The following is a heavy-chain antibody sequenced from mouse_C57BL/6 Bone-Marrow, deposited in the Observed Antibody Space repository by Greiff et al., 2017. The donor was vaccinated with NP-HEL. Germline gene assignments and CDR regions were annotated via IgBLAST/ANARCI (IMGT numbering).Heavy chain of an antibody. D-gene: IGHD2-2*01. CDR1: GYTFTSYW. J-gene: IGHJ4*01. Sequence: VQLQQSGAELAKPGASVKLSCKASGYTFTSYWMHWVKQRPGQGLEWIGYINPSSGYTKYNQKFKDKATLTADKSSSTAYMQLSSLTYEDSAVYDCARWRTVVANDMDDWGQGTSVTVSS. CDR3: ARWRTVVANDMDD. V-gene: IGHV1-7*01. CDR2: INPSSGYT.